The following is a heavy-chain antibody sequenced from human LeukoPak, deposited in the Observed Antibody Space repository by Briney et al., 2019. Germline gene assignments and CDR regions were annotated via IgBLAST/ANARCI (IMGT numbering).Heavy chain of an antibody. CDR1: GGSTSSDY. J-gene: IGHJ2*01. Sequence: SETLSLTCTVSGGSTSSDYWSWIRQPPGKGLEWIGNVYYSGSANYNPTLRSRVTISVDTSKNQFSLKLSSVTTADTAVYYCARPGRYTYWYFDLWGRGTLVTVSS. CDR3: ARPGRYTYWYFDL. D-gene: IGHD1-26*01. CDR2: VYYSGSA. V-gene: IGHV4-59*01.